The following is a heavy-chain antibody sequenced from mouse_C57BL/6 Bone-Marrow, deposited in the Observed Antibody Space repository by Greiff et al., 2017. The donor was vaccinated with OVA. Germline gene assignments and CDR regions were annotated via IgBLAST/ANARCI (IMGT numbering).Heavy chain of an antibody. V-gene: IGHV1-7*01. D-gene: IGHD1-1*01. CDR1: GYTFTSYW. CDR2: INPSSGYT. CDR3: AATVVANGDYAMDY. J-gene: IGHJ4*01. Sequence: QVQLQQPGAELVKPGASVKVSCKASGYTFTSYWMHWVKQRPGQGLEWIGYINPSSGYTKYNQKFKDKATLTADKSSSTAYMQLSSLTHEDSAVYYCAATVVANGDYAMDYWGQRASVTVSS.